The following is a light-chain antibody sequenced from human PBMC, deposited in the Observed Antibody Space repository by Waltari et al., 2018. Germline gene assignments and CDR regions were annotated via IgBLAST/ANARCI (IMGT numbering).Light chain of an antibody. V-gene: IGKV3-15*01. J-gene: IGKJ4*01. CDR2: GAS. CDR1: QSVSSN. CDR3: QQYNSWPLT. Sequence: EIVMTQSPATLSVSAGQRATLPCRASQSVSSNLAWYQQRPGQPPRLLIYGASTRATGIPARVNGSGSGTDFTLTISSLQSEDFAVYYCQQYNSWPLTFGGGTKVEI.